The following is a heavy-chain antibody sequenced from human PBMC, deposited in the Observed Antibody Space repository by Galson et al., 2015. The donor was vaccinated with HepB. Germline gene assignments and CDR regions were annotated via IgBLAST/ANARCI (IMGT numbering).Heavy chain of an antibody. Sequence: SLRLSCAASGFTFSSYAMRWVRQAPGKGLEWSSTISASAGSTYSAVSVKVRFTISSDNAKNTLYLQMSSLRAEDTALYYCAKWGPDRVGVVVFSGFHHHFGLDVWGQGTTVTVSS. CDR1: GFTFSSYA. J-gene: IGHJ6*02. CDR2: ISASAGST. D-gene: IGHD3-3*01. CDR3: AKWGPDRVGVVVFSGFHHHFGLDV. V-gene: IGHV3-23*01.